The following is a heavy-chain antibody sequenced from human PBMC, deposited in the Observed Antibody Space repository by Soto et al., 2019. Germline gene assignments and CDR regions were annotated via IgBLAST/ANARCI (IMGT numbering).Heavy chain of an antibody. Sequence: SQTLSLTCAISGDSVSSDSATWNWIRQSPSRGLEWLGGTFYRSKWHKDYAVSVQSRITFNADTSKNQFSLQLSSVTPEDTAVYYCAIGLASRYYGMDVWGQGTSVTVS. CDR1: GDSVSSDSAT. D-gene: IGHD6-6*01. CDR2: TFYRSKWHK. J-gene: IGHJ6*02. V-gene: IGHV6-1*01. CDR3: AIGLASRYYGMDV.